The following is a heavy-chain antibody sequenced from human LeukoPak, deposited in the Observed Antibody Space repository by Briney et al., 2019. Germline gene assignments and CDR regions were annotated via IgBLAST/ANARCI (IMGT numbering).Heavy chain of an antibody. CDR2: IYYGGST. CDR1: GGSISSYY. V-gene: IGHV4-59*01. Sequence: SETLSLTCTVSGGSISSYYWSWIRQPPGKGLEWIGYIYYGGSTNYNPSLKSRVTISVDTSKNQFSLKLSSVTAADTAVYYCAREISGSSYLTWFDPWGQGTLVTVSS. J-gene: IGHJ5*02. CDR3: AREISGSSYLTWFDP. D-gene: IGHD6-13*01.